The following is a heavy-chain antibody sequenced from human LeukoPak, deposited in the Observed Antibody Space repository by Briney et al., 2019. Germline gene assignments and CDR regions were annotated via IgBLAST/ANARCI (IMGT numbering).Heavy chain of an antibody. V-gene: IGHV3-13*01. Sequence: GGSLRLSCAGSGFTFGTYEMHWVRQAAGGGLEWVSAIAVGGGTFYSGSVKGRFTISRDDAKNSFFLQMDSLRVGDTALYYCVRERRGISSDGFDVWGPGTMVTVSS. J-gene: IGHJ3*01. CDR2: IAVGGGT. CDR1: GFTFGTYE. D-gene: IGHD2-15*01. CDR3: VRERRGISSDGFDV.